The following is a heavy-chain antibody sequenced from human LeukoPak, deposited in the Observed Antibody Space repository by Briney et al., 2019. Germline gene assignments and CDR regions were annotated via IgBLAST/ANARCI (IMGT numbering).Heavy chain of an antibody. J-gene: IGHJ4*02. CDR2: MNPNSGNT. Sequence: ASVKVSCKASGYTFTSYGINWVRQATGQGLEWMGWMNPNSGNTGYAQKFQGRVTMTRNTSISTAYMELSSLRSEDTAVYYCARGSRTGLRFSPLPFNYWGQGTLVTVSS. V-gene: IGHV1-8*01. CDR3: ARGSRTGLRFSPLPFNY. CDR1: GYTFTSYG. D-gene: IGHD3-3*01.